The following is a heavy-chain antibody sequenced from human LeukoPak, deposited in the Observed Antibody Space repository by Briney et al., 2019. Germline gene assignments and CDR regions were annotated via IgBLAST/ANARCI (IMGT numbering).Heavy chain of an antibody. CDR1: GFTFSSYS. J-gene: IGHJ3*02. CDR3: ARSRWELLAAAFDI. CDR2: ISSSSSYI. V-gene: IGHV3-21*01. Sequence: GGSLRLSCAASGFTFSSYSMNWVRQAPGKGLDGVSSISSSSSYIYYADSVKGRFTISRDNAKNSLYLQMNSLRAEDTAVYYCARSRWELLAAAFDIWGQGTMVTVSS. D-gene: IGHD1-26*01.